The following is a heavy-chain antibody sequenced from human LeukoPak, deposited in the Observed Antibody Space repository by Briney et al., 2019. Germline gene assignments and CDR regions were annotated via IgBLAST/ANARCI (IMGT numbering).Heavy chain of an antibody. CDR2: ISASGSST. Sequence: GGSLRLSCAASGFTFSSYAMSWVRQAPGKGLDWVSGISASGSSTYYADSVKGRFTVSRDNAENTVYLEMNRLRADDTALYFCAKDMLGGTLQGFTDDSWGQGTLVIVSS. D-gene: IGHD6-19*01. CDR1: GFTFSSYA. V-gene: IGHV3-23*01. CDR3: AKDMLGGTLQGFTDDS. J-gene: IGHJ4*02.